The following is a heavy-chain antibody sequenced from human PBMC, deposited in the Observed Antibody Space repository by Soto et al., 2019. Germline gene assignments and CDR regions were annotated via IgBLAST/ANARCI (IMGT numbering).Heavy chain of an antibody. V-gene: IGHV3-9*01. CDR2: ISWNSGSI. CDR1: GFTFDDYA. CDR3: AKGAGYCSGGSCYSFFDY. Sequence: GGSLRLSCAASGFTFDDYAMYWVRQAPGKGLEWVSGISWNSGSIGYADSVKGQFTISRDNAKNSLYLQMNSLRAEDTALYYCAKGAGYCSGGSCYSFFDYWGQGTLVTVSS. D-gene: IGHD2-15*01. J-gene: IGHJ4*02.